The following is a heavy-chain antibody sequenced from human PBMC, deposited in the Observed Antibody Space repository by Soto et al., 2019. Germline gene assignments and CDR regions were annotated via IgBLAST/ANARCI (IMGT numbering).Heavy chain of an antibody. CDR3: AKDILSEGDYYDYGMDV. J-gene: IGHJ6*02. V-gene: IGHV3-43*01. CDR2: ISWDGGST. CDR1: GFTFDDYT. Sequence: GGSLRLSCAASGFTFDDYTMHWVRQAPGKGLKWVSLISWDGGSTYYADSVKGRFTISRDNSKNSLYLQMNSLRTEDTALYYCAKDILSEGDYYDYGMDVWGQGTTVTVS.